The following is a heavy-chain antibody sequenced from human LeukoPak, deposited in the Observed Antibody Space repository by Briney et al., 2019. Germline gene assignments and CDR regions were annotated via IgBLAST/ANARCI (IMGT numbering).Heavy chain of an antibody. D-gene: IGHD2-2*02. CDR2: ISAYNGNT. CDR1: GYTFTSYG. CDR3: ARGLNTRGWFDP. V-gene: IGHV1-18*01. Sequence: GASVKVSCKASGYTFTSYGISWVRQAPGRGLEWMGWISAYNGNTNYAQKLQGRVTMTTDTSTSTAYMELSSLRSEDTAVYYCARGLNTRGWFDPWGQGTLVTVSS. J-gene: IGHJ5*02.